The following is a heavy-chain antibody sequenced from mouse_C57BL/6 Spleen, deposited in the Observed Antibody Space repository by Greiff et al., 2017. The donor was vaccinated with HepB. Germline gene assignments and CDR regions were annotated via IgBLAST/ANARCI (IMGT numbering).Heavy chain of an antibody. CDR2: INPSNGGT. CDR3: ARGGLRRVYYAMDY. CDR1: GYTFTSYW. J-gene: IGHJ4*01. V-gene: IGHV1-53*01. Sequence: QVQLQQPGTELVKPGASVKLSCKASGYTFTSYWMHWVKQRPGHGLEWIGNINPSNGGTNYNEKFKSKATLTVDKYSSTAYMQLSSLTSEDSAVYYCARGGLRRVYYAMDYWGQGTSVTVSS. D-gene: IGHD2-4*01.